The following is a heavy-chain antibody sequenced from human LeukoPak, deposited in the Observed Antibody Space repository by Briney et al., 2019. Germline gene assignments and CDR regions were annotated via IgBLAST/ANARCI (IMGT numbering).Heavy chain of an antibody. CDR1: GYTFTSYG. J-gene: IGHJ4*02. V-gene: IGHV1-18*01. CDR2: ISAYNGNT. D-gene: IGHD3-22*01. CDR3: ARDRKYYYDSSGYIFDY. Sequence: ASVKASCKASGYTFTSYGISWVRQAPGQGLEWMGWISAYNGNTNYAQKLQGRVTMTTDTSTSTAYMELRSLRSDDTAVYYCARDRKYYYDSSGYIFDYWGQGTLVTVSS.